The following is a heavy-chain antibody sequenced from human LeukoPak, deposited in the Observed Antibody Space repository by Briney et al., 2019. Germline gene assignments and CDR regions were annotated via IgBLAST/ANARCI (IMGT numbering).Heavy chain of an antibody. CDR3: AKPGPHYDS. CDR1: GGSFSGYY. CDR2: INHSGST. V-gene: IGHV4-34*01. J-gene: IGHJ4*02. Sequence: SETLSLTCAVYGGSFSGYYWSWIRQPPGKGLEWIGEINHSGSTNYNPSLKSRVTISVDASKNQFSLKLTSVTAADTAVYYCAKPGPHYDSWGQGTLVTVSS.